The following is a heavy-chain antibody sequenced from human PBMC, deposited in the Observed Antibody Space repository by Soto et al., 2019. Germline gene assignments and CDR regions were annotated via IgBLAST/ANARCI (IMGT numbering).Heavy chain of an antibody. CDR1: GGSITSKTYN. D-gene: IGHD6-19*01. Sequence: QVQLQESGPGLVRPSETLSLTCTVSGGSITSKTYNGAWIRQPPGKGLEWIGSLYDSGTTYYSPSLKSRVTISVDTSKTQFSLKLSSVTATDTAVYYCVRSLNSRQWLAKGYEYWGQGMLVTVSS. J-gene: IGHJ4*02. CDR3: VRSLNSRQWLAKGYEY. V-gene: IGHV4-39*01. CDR2: LYDSGTT.